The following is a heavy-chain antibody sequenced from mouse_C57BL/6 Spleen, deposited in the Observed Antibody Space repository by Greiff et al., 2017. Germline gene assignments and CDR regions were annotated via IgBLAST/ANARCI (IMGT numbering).Heavy chain of an antibody. J-gene: IGHJ4*01. CDR1: GYTFTSYW. CDR2: IDPSDSYT. CDR3: ARSELRRSYYAMDY. V-gene: IGHV1-69*01. Sequence: VQLQQPGAELVMPGASVKLSCKASGYTFTSYWMHWVKQRPGQGLEWIGEIDPSDSYTNYNQKFKGKSTLTVDKSSSTAYMQLSSLTSEDSAVYYCARSELRRSYYAMDYWGQGTSVTVSS. D-gene: IGHD1-1*01.